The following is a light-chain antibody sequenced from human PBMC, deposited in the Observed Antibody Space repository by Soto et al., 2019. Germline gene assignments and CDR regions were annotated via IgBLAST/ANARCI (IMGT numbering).Light chain of an antibody. J-gene: IGKJ1*01. CDR1: QNIITY. CDR3: QQSYSNPT. V-gene: IGKV1-39*01. CDR2: AAS. Sequence: DVQLTQSPSSLSVFVGDSVTVTCRASQNIITYLHWYRQKPGEAPTLLINAASTLQSGVPSRFSGSGSGTDFTLTINSLQPEDVGTYYCQQSYSNPTFGQGTTVEIK.